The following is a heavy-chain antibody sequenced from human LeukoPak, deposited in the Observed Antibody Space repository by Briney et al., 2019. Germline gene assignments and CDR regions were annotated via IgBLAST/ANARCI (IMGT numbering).Heavy chain of an antibody. CDR1: GGTFSSYA. D-gene: IGHD2-2*01. Sequence: SVKVSCKASGGTFSSYAISWVRQAPGQGLEWMGGIIPIFGTANYAQKFQGRVTITTDESTSTAYMELSSLRSEDTAVYYCARAPGYCSSTSCYEGWFDPWGQGTLVTVSS. V-gene: IGHV1-69*05. CDR2: IIPIFGTA. CDR3: ARAPGYCSSTSCYEGWFDP. J-gene: IGHJ5*02.